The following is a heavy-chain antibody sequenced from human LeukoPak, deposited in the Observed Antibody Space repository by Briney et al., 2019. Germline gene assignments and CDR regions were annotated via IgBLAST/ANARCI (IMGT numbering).Heavy chain of an antibody. V-gene: IGHV3-15*01. J-gene: IGHJ5*02. D-gene: IGHD6-13*01. Sequence: GGSLRLSCAASGFTFTNAWMSWVRQAPGKGPEWLGRISRKTDGGTTDYAAPVKGRFTISRDNSKNTLYLQMNSLRAEDTAVYYCARGGGGQQLVHRLWFDPWGQGTLVTVSS. CDR3: ARGGGGQQLVHRLWFDP. CDR2: ISRKTDGGTT. CDR1: GFTFTNAW.